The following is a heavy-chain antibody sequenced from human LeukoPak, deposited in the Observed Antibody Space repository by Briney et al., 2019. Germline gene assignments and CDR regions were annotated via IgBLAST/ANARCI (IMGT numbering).Heavy chain of an antibody. V-gene: IGHV3-30-3*01. CDR2: ISYDGSNK. J-gene: IGHJ3*02. CDR1: GFTFSSYA. D-gene: IGHD3-22*01. Sequence: GRSLRLSCAASGFTFSSYAMHWVRQAPGKGLEWVAVISYDGSNKYYADSVKGRFTISRDNSKNTLYLQMNSLRAEDTAVYYCVGDGDYYDSAGYPYDAFDIWGLGTMVTVSS. CDR3: VGDGDYYDSAGYPYDAFDI.